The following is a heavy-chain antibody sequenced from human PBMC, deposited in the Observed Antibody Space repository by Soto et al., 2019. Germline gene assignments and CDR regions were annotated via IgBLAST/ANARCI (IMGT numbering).Heavy chain of an antibody. J-gene: IGHJ5*02. Sequence: PSETLSLTCAVSGYSISSGYYWGCVRQPPGKGLEWIGSIYHSGSTYYNPSLKSRVTISVDTSKNQFSLKLSSVTAADTAVYYCARTLLASDIVVVVAATGGGWFDPWGQGTLVTVSS. CDR3: ARTLLASDIVVVVAATGGGWFDP. CDR1: GYSISSGYY. D-gene: IGHD2-15*01. CDR2: IYHSGST. V-gene: IGHV4-38-2*01.